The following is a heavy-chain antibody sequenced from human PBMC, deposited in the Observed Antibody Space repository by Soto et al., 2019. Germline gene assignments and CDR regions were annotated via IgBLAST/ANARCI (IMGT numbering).Heavy chain of an antibody. CDR3: ARRAVVAVTGSLDNWLDP. J-gene: IGHJ5*02. V-gene: IGHV4-30-2*02. CDR2: IYHSGRA. Sequence: SETLSLTCAVSGGSLSTGDSSLCWILQPPEKGLEWIGYIYHSGRAYYNPSLKSRVTISVDTSKNQFSLKVNSVTAADTAVYYCARRAVVAVTGSLDNWLDPWGQGILVTVS. D-gene: IGHD2-21*01. CDR1: GGSLSTGDSS.